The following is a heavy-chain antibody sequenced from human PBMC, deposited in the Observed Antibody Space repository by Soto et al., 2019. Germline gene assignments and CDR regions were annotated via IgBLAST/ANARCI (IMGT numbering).Heavy chain of an antibody. D-gene: IGHD3-16*02. CDR1: GFTFSSYG. V-gene: IGHV3-33*01. CDR3: ARDRHDYVWGSYRSPLFDP. Sequence: GGSLRLSCAASGFTFSSYGMHWVRQAPGKGLEWVAVIWYDGSNKYYADSVKGRFTISRDNSKNTLYLQMNSLRAEDTAVYYCARDRHDYVWGSYRSPLFDPWGQGTLVTVSS. CDR2: IWYDGSNK. J-gene: IGHJ5*02.